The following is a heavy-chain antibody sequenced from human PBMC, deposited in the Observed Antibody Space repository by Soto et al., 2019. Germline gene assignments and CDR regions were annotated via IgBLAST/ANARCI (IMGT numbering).Heavy chain of an antibody. CDR2: IIPIFGTA. J-gene: IGHJ6*02. V-gene: IGHV1-69*13. CDR3: ALRDSSRWYDVGDSYYYYGMDV. CDR1: GYTFTSYA. Sequence: SVKVSCKASGYTFTSYAMHWVRQAPGQGLEWMGGIIPIFGTANYAQKFQGRVTITADESTSTAYMELSSLRSEDTAVYYCALRDSSRWYDVGDSYYYYGMDVWCQGITVYVS. D-gene: IGHD6-13*01.